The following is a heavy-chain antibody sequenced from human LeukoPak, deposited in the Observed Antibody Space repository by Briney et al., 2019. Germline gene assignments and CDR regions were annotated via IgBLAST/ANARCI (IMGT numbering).Heavy chain of an antibody. CDR3: ARLIELNGLFDY. CDR1: GGTFSSYA. V-gene: IGHV1-69*13. CDR2: IIPIFGTA. Sequence: SVKVSCKASGGTFSSYAISWVRQAPGQGLEWMGGIIPIFGTANYAQKFQGRVTITADESTSTAYMELSSLRSEDTAVYYCARLIELNGLFDYWGQGTLVTVSS. D-gene: IGHD3-10*01. J-gene: IGHJ4*02.